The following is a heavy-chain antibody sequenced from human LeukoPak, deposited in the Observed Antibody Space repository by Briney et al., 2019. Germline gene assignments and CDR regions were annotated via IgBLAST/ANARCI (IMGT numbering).Heavy chain of an antibody. J-gene: IGHJ3*01. CDR3: ATLLLSKKRYYDFWTSAFDF. V-gene: IGHV1-24*01. CDR1: EYRLTELS. Sequence: ASVKVSCKVSEYRLTELSMHWVRLAPGRGLEWMGGFDPEDVDTIYAQKFEGRVTMTEDTSTDTAYLELSSLRSEDTAVYYCATLLLSKKRYYDFWTSAFDFWGQGTMVTVSS. CDR2: FDPEDVDT. D-gene: IGHD3-3*01.